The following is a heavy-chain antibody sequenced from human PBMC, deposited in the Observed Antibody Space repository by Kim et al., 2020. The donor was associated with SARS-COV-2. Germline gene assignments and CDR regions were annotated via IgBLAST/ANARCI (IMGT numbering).Heavy chain of an antibody. CDR3: ARDRIGGHGAFDV. J-gene: IGHJ3*01. CDR1: GFSFSSHS. V-gene: IGHV3-30*04. CDR2: ISFDGSLK. Sequence: GGSLRLSCAASGFSFSSHSMLWVRQAPGKGLEWVTLISFDGSLKYYLDSVKGRFTISRDNSKNTVYLQMNSLSTEDTAVYYCARDRIGGHGAFDVWGQGTSVSVSS.